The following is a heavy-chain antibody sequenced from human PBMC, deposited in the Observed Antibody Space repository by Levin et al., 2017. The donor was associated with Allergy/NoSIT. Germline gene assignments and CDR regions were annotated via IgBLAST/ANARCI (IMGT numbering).Heavy chain of an antibody. CDR3: ARDAIESKYNCLDP. CDR1: GYTFTDYS. V-gene: IGHV1-2*06. CDR2: INPKTGGT. Sequence: SGGSLRLSCKASGYTFTDYSLHWVRQAPGQGLEWMGRINPKTGGTNSAQKFLGRVTMTRDTSTSTAYMELGRLTYDDTAVYFCARDAIESKYNCLDPWGQGTLVTVSS. J-gene: IGHJ5*02. D-gene: IGHD2-2*02.